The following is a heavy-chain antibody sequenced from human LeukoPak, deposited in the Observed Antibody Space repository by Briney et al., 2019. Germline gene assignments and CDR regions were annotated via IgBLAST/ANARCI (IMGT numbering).Heavy chain of an antibody. CDR3: AREDGPQLPPSGYFQH. CDR1: GFTFSSYA. J-gene: IGHJ1*01. CDR2: ISYDGSNK. V-gene: IGHV3-30-3*01. D-gene: IGHD5-24*01. Sequence: GGSLRLSCAASGFTFSSYAMHWVRQAPGKGLEWVAVISYDGSNKYYADSVKGRFTISRDNSKNTLYLQMNSLRAEDTAVYYCAREDGPQLPPSGYFQHWGQGTLVTVSS.